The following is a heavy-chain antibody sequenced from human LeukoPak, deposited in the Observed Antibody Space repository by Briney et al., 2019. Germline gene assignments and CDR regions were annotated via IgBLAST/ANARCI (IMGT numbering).Heavy chain of an antibody. V-gene: IGHV3-30*04. CDR3: ARDGTYSSGWYVDY. CDR2: ISYDGSNK. Sequence: PGGSLRLSCAASGFTFSSYAMHWVRQAPGKGLEWVAVISYDGSNKYYADSVKGRFTISRDNSKNTLYLQMNSLRAEDTAVYYCARDGTYSSGWYVDYWGQGTLVTVSS. CDR1: GFTFSSYA. J-gene: IGHJ4*02. D-gene: IGHD6-19*01.